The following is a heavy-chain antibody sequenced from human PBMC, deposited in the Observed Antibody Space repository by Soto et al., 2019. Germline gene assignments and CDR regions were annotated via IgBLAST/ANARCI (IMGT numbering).Heavy chain of an antibody. D-gene: IGHD3-22*01. CDR1: GFTFSSYG. Sequence: QVQLVESGGGVVQPGRSLRLSCAASGFTFSSYGMHWVRQAPGKGLEWVAVIWYDGSNKYYADSVKGRFTISRDNSKNTLYLQMNSLRAEDTAVYYCARDTQGDSSGYRDAFDIWGQGTMVTVSS. CDR2: IWYDGSNK. CDR3: ARDTQGDSSGYRDAFDI. V-gene: IGHV3-33*01. J-gene: IGHJ3*02.